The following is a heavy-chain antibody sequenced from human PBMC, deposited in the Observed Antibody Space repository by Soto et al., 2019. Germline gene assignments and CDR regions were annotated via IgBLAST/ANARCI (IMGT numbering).Heavy chain of an antibody. CDR3: AKETPEVLVPAAISWGGDDY. J-gene: IGHJ4*02. V-gene: IGHV3-30*18. Sequence: GGSLRLSCAASGFTFSSYGMHWVRQAPGKGLEWVAVISYDGSNKYYADSVKGRFTISRDNSKNTLYLQMNSLRAEDTAVYYCAKETPEVLVPAAISWGGDDYRGQRTLVTVSS. D-gene: IGHD2-2*02. CDR2: ISYDGSNK. CDR1: GFTFSSYG.